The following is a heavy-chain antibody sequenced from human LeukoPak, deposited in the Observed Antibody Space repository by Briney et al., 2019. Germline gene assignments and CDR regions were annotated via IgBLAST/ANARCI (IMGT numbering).Heavy chain of an antibody. J-gene: IGHJ5*02. V-gene: IGHV1-8*01. D-gene: IGHD1-1*01. Sequence: ASVKVSCKASGYTFTSYDINWVRQATGQGLEWMGWMNPNSGNTAYAQKFQGRVTMTRDTSINTAYMELSSLRSEDTAVYYCARGGRTANWFAPWGPGTLVTVSS. CDR3: ARGGRTANWFAP. CDR2: MNPNSGNT. CDR1: GYTFTSYD.